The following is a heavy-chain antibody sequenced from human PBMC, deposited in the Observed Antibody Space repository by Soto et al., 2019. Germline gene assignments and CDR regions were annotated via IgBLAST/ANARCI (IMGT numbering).Heavy chain of an antibody. CDR1: GFTFSSYS. Sequence: PGGSLSLSCAASGFTFSSYSMNWVRQAPGKGLEWVSSISSSSSYIYYADSVKGRFTISRDNAKNSLYLQMNSLRAEDTAVYYCARSRIPAFDIWGQGTMVTVSS. CDR3: ARSRIPAFDI. V-gene: IGHV3-21*01. CDR2: ISSSSSYI. J-gene: IGHJ3*02.